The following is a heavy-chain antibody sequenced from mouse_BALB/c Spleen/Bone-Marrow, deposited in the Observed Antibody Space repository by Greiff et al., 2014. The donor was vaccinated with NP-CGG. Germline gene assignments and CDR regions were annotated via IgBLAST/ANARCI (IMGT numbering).Heavy chain of an antibody. CDR1: GNTFTSYY. V-gene: IGHV1S81*02. Sequence: QVHVKQSGAELVKPGASVKLSCKASGNTFTSYYMYWVKQRPGQGLEWIGEINPSNGGTNFNEKFKSKATLTVDKSSSTAYMQLSSLTSEDSAVYYCTREGDSPFAYWGQGTLVTVSA. CDR2: INPSNGGT. D-gene: IGHD2-13*01. J-gene: IGHJ3*01. CDR3: TREGDSPFAY.